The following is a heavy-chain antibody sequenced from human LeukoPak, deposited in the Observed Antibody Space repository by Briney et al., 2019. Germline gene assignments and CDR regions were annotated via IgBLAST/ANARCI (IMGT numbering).Heavy chain of an antibody. Sequence: GASVKVSCKASCYTFTSYAISWVRQAPGQGLEWMGGIIPIFGTANYAQKFQGRVTITADKSTSTAYMELSSLRSEDTAVYYCAASDRPGYYYYMDVWGKGTTVTVSS. D-gene: IGHD2-2*01. CDR1: CYTFTSYA. CDR2: IIPIFGTA. CDR3: AASDRPGYYYYMDV. V-gene: IGHV1-69*06. J-gene: IGHJ6*03.